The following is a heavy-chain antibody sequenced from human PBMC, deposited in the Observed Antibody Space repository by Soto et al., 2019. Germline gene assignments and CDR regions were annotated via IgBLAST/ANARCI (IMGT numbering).Heavy chain of an antibody. CDR3: ASYQQSYAFDI. V-gene: IGHV4-4*02. CDR1: GGSISSSNW. Sequence: SETLSLTCAVSGGSISSSNWWSWVRQPPGKGLERIGEIYHSGSINYNPSLKSRVTISVDKSKNQFSLKLSSVTAADTAVYYCASYQQSYAFDIWGQGTMVTVSS. CDR2: IYHSGSI. J-gene: IGHJ3*02. D-gene: IGHD2-2*01.